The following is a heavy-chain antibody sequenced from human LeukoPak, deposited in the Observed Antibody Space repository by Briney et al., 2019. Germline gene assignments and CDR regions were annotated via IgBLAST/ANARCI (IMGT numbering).Heavy chain of an antibody. V-gene: IGHV4-59*08. CDR3: ARLQGRGDNYLDY. J-gene: IGHJ4*02. D-gene: IGHD7-27*01. Sequence: PSETLSLTCTVSGGSLCNYDVSCIPEPPGKGLEWIAYVSYSGSSSSNPSLESRVTISVDMSKNQFSLRLSSVTASDTAVYYCARLQGRGDNYLDYWGQGTLVTVSS. CDR1: GGSLCNYD. CDR2: VSYSGSS.